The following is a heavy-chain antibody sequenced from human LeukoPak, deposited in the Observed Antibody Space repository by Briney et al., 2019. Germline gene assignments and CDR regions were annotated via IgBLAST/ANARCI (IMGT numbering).Heavy chain of an antibody. CDR3: ARHVNTTTGAPIGWFDP. V-gene: IGHV4-39*01. J-gene: IGHJ5*02. CDR1: GGSISSTTDY. CDR2: IFYSGTT. Sequence: KASETLSLTCTVSGGSISSTTDYWGWIRQPPGKGLEWIGSIFYSGTTYYNPSLKSRVTISVDTSKNQFSLKLTSVTAADTVVYYCARHVNTTTGAPIGWFDPWGQGTLVTVSS. D-gene: IGHD1-26*01.